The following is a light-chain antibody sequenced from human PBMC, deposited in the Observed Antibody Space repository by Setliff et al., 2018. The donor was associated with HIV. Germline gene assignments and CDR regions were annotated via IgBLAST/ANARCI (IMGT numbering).Light chain of an antibody. CDR3: SSYTSSSTPYV. CDR1: SSDVNGYSY. CDR2: EVS. J-gene: IGLJ1*01. V-gene: IGLV2-14*01. Sequence: QSVLTQSASVSGSPGQSITISCTGTSSDVNGYSYVSWYQQHPGKAPKLMIYEVSNRPSGVSNRFSGSKSGNTASLTISGLQAEDEADYYCSSYTSSSTPYVFGTGTKGTVL.